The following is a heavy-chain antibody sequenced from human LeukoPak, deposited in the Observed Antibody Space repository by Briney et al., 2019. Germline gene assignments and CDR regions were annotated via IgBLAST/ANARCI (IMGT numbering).Heavy chain of an antibody. Sequence: GGSLRLSCVASGFTFSGYWIHWVRQPPGKGLVWVSHINNDGSNATYADSVKGRLTVSRDNAKSTVNLQLNSLRVEDTAVHYCVRGADWTGYVTPSVDVWGKGTTVTVSS. CDR2: INNDGSNA. J-gene: IGHJ6*04. V-gene: IGHV3-74*01. D-gene: IGHD3/OR15-3a*01. CDR1: GFTFSGYW. CDR3: VRGADWTGYVTPSVDV.